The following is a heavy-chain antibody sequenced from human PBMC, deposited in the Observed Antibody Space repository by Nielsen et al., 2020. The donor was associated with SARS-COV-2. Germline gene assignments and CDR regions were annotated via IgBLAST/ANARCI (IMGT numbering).Heavy chain of an antibody. J-gene: IGHJ4*02. D-gene: IGHD5-18*01. CDR1: GGTFSSYA. CDR3: ARELGIQLPYFDY. V-gene: IGHV7-4-1*02. CDR2: INTNTGNP. Sequence: ASVKVSCKASGGTFSSYAISWVRQAPGQGLEWMGWINTNTGNPTYAQGFTGRFVFSLDTSVSTAYLQISSLKAEDTAVYYCARELGIQLPYFDYWGQGTLVTVSS.